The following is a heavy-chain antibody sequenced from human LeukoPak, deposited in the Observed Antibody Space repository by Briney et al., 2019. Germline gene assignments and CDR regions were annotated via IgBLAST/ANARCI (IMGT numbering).Heavy chain of an antibody. CDR2: IYSGGST. V-gene: IGHV3-53*01. CDR3: ARGKGYCSGGSCYHY. J-gene: IGHJ4*02. D-gene: IGHD2-15*01. Sequence: GGSLRLSCAASGFTVSSNYMSWVRQAPGKGLEWVPAIYSGGSTYYADSVKGRFTSSRDNSKNTLYLQMNSLRAEDTAVYYCARGKGYCSGGSCYHYWGQGTLVTVSS. CDR1: GFTVSSNY.